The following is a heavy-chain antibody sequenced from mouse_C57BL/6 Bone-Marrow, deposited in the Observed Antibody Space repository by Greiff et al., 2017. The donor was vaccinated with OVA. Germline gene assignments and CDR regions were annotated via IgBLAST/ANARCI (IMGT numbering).Heavy chain of an antibody. D-gene: IGHD2-1*01. Sequence: QVQLQQSGAELVRPGASVTLSCKASGYTFTDYEMHWVKQTPVHGLEWIGAIDPETGGTAYNQKFKGKAILTADKSSSTAYMELRSLTSEDSAVYYCTRWDYYARYFDVWGTGTTVTVSS. J-gene: IGHJ1*03. V-gene: IGHV1-15*01. CDR1: GYTFTDYE. CDR3: TRWDYYARYFDV. CDR2: IDPETGGT.